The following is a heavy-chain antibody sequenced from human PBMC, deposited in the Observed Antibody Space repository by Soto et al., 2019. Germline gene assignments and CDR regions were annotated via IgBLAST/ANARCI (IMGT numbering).Heavy chain of an antibody. J-gene: IGHJ4*02. CDR3: ARDYCSSASCHFYFDY. Sequence: SETLSLTCAVYGGSFSGYFWSWIRQPPGKGLEWIGEINHSGSTYYNPSLKSRVTISVDTSKNQFSLKLSSVAAADTAVYYCARDYCSSASCHFYFDYWGQGALVTVSS. V-gene: IGHV4-34*01. D-gene: IGHD2-2*01. CDR1: GGSFSGYF. CDR2: INHSGST.